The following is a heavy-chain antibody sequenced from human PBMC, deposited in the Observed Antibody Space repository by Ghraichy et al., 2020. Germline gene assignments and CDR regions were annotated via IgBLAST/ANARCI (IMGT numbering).Heavy chain of an antibody. CDR2: IYSGGRA. D-gene: IGHD3-9*01. V-gene: IGHV3-53*01. J-gene: IGHJ6*02. CDR1: GFTVSNNY. Sequence: GGSLRLSCAASGFTVSNNYMSWVRQAPGKGLEWVSVIYSGGRAYYADSVKGRFTISRDNSKNTLYLQMNSLRAEDTAVYYCARHVTGYYYYGMDVWGQGTTVTVSS. CDR3: ARHVTGYYYYGMDV.